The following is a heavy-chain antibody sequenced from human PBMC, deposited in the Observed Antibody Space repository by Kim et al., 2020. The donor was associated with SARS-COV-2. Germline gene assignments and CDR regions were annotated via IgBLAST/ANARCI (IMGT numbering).Heavy chain of an antibody. CDR1: GGSISSYY. CDR2: IYYSGST. J-gene: IGHJ4*02. V-gene: IGHV4-59*08. Sequence: SETLSLTCTVYGGSISSYYWSWIRQPPGKGLEWIGYIYYSGSTNYNPSLKSRVTISVDTSKNQFSLKLSSVTAADTAVYYCARHQNLTIFGVVIIQNCDYGGQGTRVTVSS. CDR3: ARHQNLTIFGVVIIQNCDY. D-gene: IGHD3-3*01.